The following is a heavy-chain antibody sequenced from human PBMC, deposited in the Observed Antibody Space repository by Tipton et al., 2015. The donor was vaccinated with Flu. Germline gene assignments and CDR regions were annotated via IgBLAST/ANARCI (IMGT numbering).Heavy chain of an antibody. CDR1: GYIFTNYV. V-gene: IGHV1-18*01. Sequence: QLVQSGAEVKKPGASVKVSCKASGYIFTNYVINWVRQAPGQGLEWMGWINANGGYTKSTESLQDRLTMTIDTSTTTAYMELRSLRSDDTAVYYCARGGTDFWSGFWNDYWGQGTLVTVSS. CDR2: INANGGYT. J-gene: IGHJ4*02. CDR3: ARGGTDFWSGFWNDY. D-gene: IGHD3-3*01.